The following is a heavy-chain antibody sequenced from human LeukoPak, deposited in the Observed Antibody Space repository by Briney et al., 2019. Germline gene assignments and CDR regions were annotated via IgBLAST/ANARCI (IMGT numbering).Heavy chain of an antibody. CDR1: GASIASHSW. Sequence: SETLSLTCAVSGASIASHSWWSWVRQPPGKGLEWIGEVYHSGGANYKPSLKSRVTISVDTSRNHFSLKLTSVTAADTAVYFCAYDRNFALDNWGQGTLVTVSS. CDR3: AYDRNFALDN. CDR2: VYHSGGA. D-gene: IGHD1-14*01. J-gene: IGHJ4*01. V-gene: IGHV4/OR15-8*01.